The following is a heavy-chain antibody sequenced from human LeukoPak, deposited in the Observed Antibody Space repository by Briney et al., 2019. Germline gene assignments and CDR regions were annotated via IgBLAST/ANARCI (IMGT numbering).Heavy chain of an antibody. J-gene: IGHJ4*02. CDR1: GGSISSYY. V-gene: IGHV4-4*07. CDR2: IYTSGST. D-gene: IGHD6-19*01. Sequence: PSETLSLTCTVPGGSISSYYWSWIRQPAGKGLEWIGRIYTSGSTNYNPSLKSRVTMSVDTSKNQFSLKLSSVTAADTAVYYCARDRPPSSGGPRLFDYWGQGTLVTVSS. CDR3: ARDRPPSSGGPRLFDY.